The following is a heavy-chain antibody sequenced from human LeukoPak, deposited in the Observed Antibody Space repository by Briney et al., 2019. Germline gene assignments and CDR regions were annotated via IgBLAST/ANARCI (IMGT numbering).Heavy chain of an antibody. CDR2: VNPDSGDT. CDR3: AREGWEQQKDAFDI. J-gene: IGHJ3*02. V-gene: IGHV1-2*04. CDR1: GYTFTAYY. D-gene: IGHD6-13*01. Sequence: ASVKVSCKPSGYTFTAYYLHWVRQAPGQGLEWMGWVNPDSGDTNYAEKFQGWVTMTRDTSISTAYMELSRLRSDDTAVYYCAREGWEQQKDAFDIWGQGTMVTVSS.